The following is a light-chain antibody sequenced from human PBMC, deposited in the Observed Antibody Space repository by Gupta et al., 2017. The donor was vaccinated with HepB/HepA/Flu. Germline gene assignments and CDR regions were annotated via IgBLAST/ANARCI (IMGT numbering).Light chain of an antibody. J-gene: IGKJ4*01. CDR1: QSVSSN. CDR2: GAS. Sequence: EIVMTQSPATLPVSPGERATLFCRASQSVSSNLAWYQQKPGQAPRLLIYGASTSATGIPARFSGSGSGTDFTLTISSRQSEDFAVYYCQQNNNWPPLTFGGGTKVEIK. V-gene: IGKV3-15*01. CDR3: QQNNNWPPLT.